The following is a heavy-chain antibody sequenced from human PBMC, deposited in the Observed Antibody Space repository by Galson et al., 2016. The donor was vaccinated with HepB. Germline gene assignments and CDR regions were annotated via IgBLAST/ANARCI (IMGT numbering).Heavy chain of an antibody. J-gene: IGHJ2*01. CDR2: VNWKGDTT. V-gene: IGHV3-20*04. D-gene: IGHD6-19*01. CDR1: GFTFNDYG. CDR3: ARGIGGIAVAGTVAYWYCDL. Sequence: SLRLSCAASGFTFNDYGMTWVRQAPGKGLEWVSGVNWKGDTTVYADSVRGRFTISRDNAKNSLYLQMDSLRAEGTALYYCARGIGGIAVAGTVAYWYCDLWGRGILVTVSS.